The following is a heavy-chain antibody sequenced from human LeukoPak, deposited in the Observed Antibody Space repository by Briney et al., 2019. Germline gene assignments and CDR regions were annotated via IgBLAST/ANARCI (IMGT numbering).Heavy chain of an antibody. CDR2: IRSSGSLI. Sequence: PGGSLRLSCAASGFTFSSYNMNWVRQAPGKGLEWVAFIRSSGSLIYYAESVKGRFTISRDNSRNSLYLQMNSLRVEDTAVYYCARNFYETTGFYYDAFDIWGQGTAVTVSS. D-gene: IGHD3-22*01. J-gene: IGHJ3*02. CDR1: GFTFSSYN. CDR3: ARNFYETTGFYYDAFDI. V-gene: IGHV3-48*04.